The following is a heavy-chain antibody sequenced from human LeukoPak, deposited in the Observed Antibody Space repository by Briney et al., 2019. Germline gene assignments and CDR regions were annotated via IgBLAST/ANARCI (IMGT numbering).Heavy chain of an antibody. CDR3: ARGNYYGLDV. V-gene: IGHV3-74*01. CDR2: IYSDGITT. CDR1: GFTFRSFG. J-gene: IGHJ6*02. Sequence: GGSLRLSCAASGFTFRSFGMHWARQAPGKGLACVARIYSDGITTVYADSVKGRFTISRDKAKDTVYLQMNSLRAEDTAVYYCARGNYYGLDVWGQGTTVTVSS.